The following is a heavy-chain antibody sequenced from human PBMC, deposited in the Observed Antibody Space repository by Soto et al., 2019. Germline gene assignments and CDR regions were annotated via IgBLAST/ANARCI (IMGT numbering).Heavy chain of an antibody. CDR3: AGPIHGYYGMDV. J-gene: IGHJ6*02. CDR2: INAGNGNT. V-gene: IGHV1-3*01. CDR1: GYTFTSYA. Sequence: ASVKVSCKASGYTFTSYAMHWVRQAPGQRLEWMGWINAGNGNTKYSQKFQGRVTITRDTSASTAYMELSSLRSEDTAVYYCAGPIHGYYGMDVWGQGNTVTVSS.